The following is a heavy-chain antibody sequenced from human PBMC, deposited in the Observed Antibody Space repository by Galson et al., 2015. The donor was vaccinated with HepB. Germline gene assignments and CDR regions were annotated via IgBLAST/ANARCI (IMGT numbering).Heavy chain of an antibody. CDR1: GGSISGYY. J-gene: IGHJ6*03. D-gene: IGHD6-13*01. V-gene: IGHV4-59*01. CDR3: AKAPGYTSTWYGYMDV. CDR2: VYYSGST. Sequence: ETLSLTCTVSGGSISGYYWSWIRQPPGKGLEWIGYVYYSGSTNYSPSLKSRVTISVDTSKNQFSLRLRFVTAADTAVYYCAKAPGYTSTWYGYMDVWGKGTTVTVSS.